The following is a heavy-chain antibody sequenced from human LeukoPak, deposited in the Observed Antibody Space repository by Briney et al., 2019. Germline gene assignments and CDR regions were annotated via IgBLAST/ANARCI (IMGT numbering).Heavy chain of an antibody. Sequence: ASVKVSCKASGYTFTSYDINWVRQATGQGLEWMGWMNPNSGNTGYAQKFQGRVTMTRNTSISTAYMELSSLRSEDTAVYYCARGSYMTMVVTPGFDYWGQGTLLTVSS. V-gene: IGHV1-8*01. CDR2: MNPNSGNT. CDR1: GYTFTSYD. J-gene: IGHJ4*02. CDR3: ARGSYMTMVVTPGFDY. D-gene: IGHD4-23*01.